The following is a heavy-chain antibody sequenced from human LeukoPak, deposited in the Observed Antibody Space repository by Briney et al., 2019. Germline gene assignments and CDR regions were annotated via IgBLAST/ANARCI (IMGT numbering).Heavy chain of an antibody. J-gene: IGHJ4*02. CDR1: GGSFSGYY. CDR3: ARFPQRRYFDY. CDR2: IYHSGST. Sequence: SETLSLTCAVYGGSFSGYYWSWIRQPPGKGLEWIGSIYHSGSTYYNPSLKSRVTISVDTSKNQFSLKLSSVTAADTAVYYCARFPQRRYFDYWGQGTLVTVSS. V-gene: IGHV4-34*01. D-gene: IGHD5-18*01.